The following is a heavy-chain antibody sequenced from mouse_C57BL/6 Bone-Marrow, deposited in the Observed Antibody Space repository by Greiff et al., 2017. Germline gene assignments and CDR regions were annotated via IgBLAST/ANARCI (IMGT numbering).Heavy chain of an antibody. J-gene: IGHJ3*01. CDR2: IHPNSGST. Sequence: QVQLQQPGAELVQPGASVKLSCKASGYTFTSYWMHWVKQRPGQGLEWIGMIHPNSGSTNYNEKFKSKATLTVDKSSSTAYMQLSSLTSEDSAVYYCASGCDGYYAWFAYWGQGTLVTVSA. CDR3: ASGCDGYYAWFAY. D-gene: IGHD2-3*01. V-gene: IGHV1-64*01. CDR1: GYTFTSYW.